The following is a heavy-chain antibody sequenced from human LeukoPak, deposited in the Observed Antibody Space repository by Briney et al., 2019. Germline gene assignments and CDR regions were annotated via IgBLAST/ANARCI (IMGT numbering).Heavy chain of an antibody. D-gene: IGHD3-3*01. V-gene: IGHV3-7*04. Sequence: PGGSLRLSCAASGFSFNSYWMSWVRQTPGKGLEWVANMKHDGSEKYYVDSVKGRFTISRDNPKNSLYLQMNSLRAEDTAMYYCARGATYYDFWSGLKVSDYWGQGTLVTVSS. CDR1: GFSFNSYW. CDR3: ARGATYYDFWSGLKVSDY. J-gene: IGHJ4*02. CDR2: MKHDGSEK.